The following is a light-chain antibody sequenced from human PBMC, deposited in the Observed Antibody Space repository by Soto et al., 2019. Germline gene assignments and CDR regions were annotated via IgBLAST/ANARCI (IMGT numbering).Light chain of an antibody. Sequence: DIQMTQSPSTLSASVGDRVTITCRASQSISSWLAWYQQKPGKAPKLLIYDASSLESGVPSRFSGSGSGTEFTLTMSRLQPDDFATYYCQQYNSDLWTFGQGTKLEIK. CDR2: DAS. CDR1: QSISSW. CDR3: QQYNSDLWT. J-gene: IGKJ2*02. V-gene: IGKV1-5*01.